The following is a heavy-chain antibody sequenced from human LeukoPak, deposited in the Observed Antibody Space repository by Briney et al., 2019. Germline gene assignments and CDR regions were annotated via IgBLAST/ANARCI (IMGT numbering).Heavy chain of an antibody. CDR1: GFTFSSYG. J-gene: IGHJ4*02. CDR3: ATYRQVLLPFES. V-gene: IGHV3-30*02. D-gene: IGHD2-8*02. Sequence: GGSLRLSCAASGFTFSSYGMHWVRQAPGKGLEWVAFIRYDGSNKYYADSVKGRFTVSRDNSKNTLYLLMNSLRVEDTAIYYCATYRQVLLPFESWGQGTLVTVSS. CDR2: IRYDGSNK.